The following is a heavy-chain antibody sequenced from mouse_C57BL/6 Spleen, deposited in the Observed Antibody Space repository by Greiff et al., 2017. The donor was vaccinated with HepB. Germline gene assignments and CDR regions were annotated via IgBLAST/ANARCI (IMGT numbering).Heavy chain of an antibody. CDR3: AREGSTMVTPFAY. CDR2: IYHGSGST. J-gene: IGHJ3*01. D-gene: IGHD2-2*01. Sequence: VQLQQSGAELVKPGASVKMSCKASGYTFTSYWITWVKQRPGQGLEWIGDIYHGSGSTNYNEKFKSKATLTVDTSSSTAYMQLSSLTSEDSAVYYCAREGSTMVTPFAYWGQGTLVTVSA. CDR1: GYTFTSYW. V-gene: IGHV1-55*01.